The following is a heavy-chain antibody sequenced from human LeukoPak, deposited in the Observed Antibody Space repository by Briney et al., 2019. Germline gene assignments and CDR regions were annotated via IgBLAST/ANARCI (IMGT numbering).Heavy chain of an antibody. D-gene: IGHD5-12*01. CDR1: GFTFSSTS. V-gene: IGHV3-21*01. CDR3: ARERVVRGYSGYDFDY. CDR2: ISSGSSYI. Sequence: PGGSLRLSCAASGFTFSSTSMNWVRQAPGKGLEWVSSISSGSSYIFYADSVKGRFTISRDNAKSTLYLQMNSLRAEDTAVYYCARERVVRGYSGYDFDYWGQGTLVTVSS. J-gene: IGHJ4*02.